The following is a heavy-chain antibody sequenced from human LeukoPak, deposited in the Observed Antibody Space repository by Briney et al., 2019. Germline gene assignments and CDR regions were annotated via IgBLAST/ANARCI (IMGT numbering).Heavy chain of an antibody. V-gene: IGHV4-39*01. CDR2: IYYSGST. J-gene: IGHJ6*03. CDR1: GGSISSSSYY. CDR3: ARAESPYYCYYYMDV. Sequence: PSETLSLTCTVSGGSISSSSYYWGWIRQPPGKGLEWIGSIYYSGSTYYNPSLKSRVTISVDTSKNQFSLKLSSVTAADTAVYYCARAESPYYCYYYMDVWGKGTTVTVSS.